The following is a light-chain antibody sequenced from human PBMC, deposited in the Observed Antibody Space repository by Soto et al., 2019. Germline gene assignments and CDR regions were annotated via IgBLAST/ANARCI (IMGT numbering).Light chain of an antibody. J-gene: IGKJ5*01. CDR2: DVS. V-gene: IGKV3-20*01. CDR3: QQYGSSPPIT. CDR1: QSVSSTY. Sequence: EIVLTQSPGTLSLSPGERATLSCRASQSVSSTYLAWYQQKPGRAPRLLIYDVSSRATGIPDRFSGSGSGTDFTLTISRLEPEDFAVYYCQQYGSSPPITFGQGTRLEIK.